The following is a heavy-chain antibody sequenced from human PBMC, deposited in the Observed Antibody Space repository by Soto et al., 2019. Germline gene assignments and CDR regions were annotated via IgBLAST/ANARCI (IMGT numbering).Heavy chain of an antibody. J-gene: IGHJ4*02. CDR1: GFSFSSYW. CDR2: IKQDGSDK. V-gene: IGHV3-7*03. Sequence: LRLSCAASGFSFSSYWMGWVRQTPGKGLEWVANIKQDGSDKYYVDSVKGRFTITRDNTKNSLYLQMNSLRAEDTAVYYCARDRCSSTSCFFDYWGRGTLVTVSS. CDR3: ARDRCSSTSCFFDY. D-gene: IGHD2-2*01.